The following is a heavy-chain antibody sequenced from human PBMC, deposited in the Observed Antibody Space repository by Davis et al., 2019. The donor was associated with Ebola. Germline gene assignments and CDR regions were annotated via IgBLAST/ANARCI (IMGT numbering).Heavy chain of an antibody. Sequence: PGGSLRLSCAASGFTFSSYAMSWVRQAPGKGLEWVSAISGSGGSTYYADSVKGRFTISRDNSKNTLYLQMNSLRAEDTAVYYCARDPTVVKGSLDYWGQGTLVTVSS. D-gene: IGHD4-23*01. J-gene: IGHJ4*02. CDR2: ISGSGGST. CDR3: ARDPTVVKGSLDY. CDR1: GFTFSSYA. V-gene: IGHV3-23*01.